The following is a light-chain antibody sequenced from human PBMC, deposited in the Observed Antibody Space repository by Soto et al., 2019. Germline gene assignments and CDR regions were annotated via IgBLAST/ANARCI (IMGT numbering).Light chain of an antibody. CDR3: QQYNNWPPWT. Sequence: EIVMTQSPATLSVSPGERATLSCRASQSVSSNLAWYQQKPGQAPRLLIYGASTRATGIPARFSGSGCGTEFTLTINSLQSEDFAVYYCQQYNNWPPWTFSQGTKEEIK. CDR2: GAS. V-gene: IGKV3-15*01. J-gene: IGKJ1*01. CDR1: QSVSSN.